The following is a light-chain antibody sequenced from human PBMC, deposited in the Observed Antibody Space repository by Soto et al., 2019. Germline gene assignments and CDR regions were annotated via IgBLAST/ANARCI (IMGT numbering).Light chain of an antibody. V-gene: IGKV3-20*01. CDR2: GAS. CDR3: QQYDTSPWT. CDR1: QSSSSSF. Sequence: EIVLTQSPVTLSLSPGEKSTLSCRASQSSSSSFLAWYQQKPGQAPRLLIYGASSRATGIPDRFSGSGSGTDFTLTISRLEPEDFAGYHCQQYDTSPWTSGQGTKVDIK. J-gene: IGKJ1*01.